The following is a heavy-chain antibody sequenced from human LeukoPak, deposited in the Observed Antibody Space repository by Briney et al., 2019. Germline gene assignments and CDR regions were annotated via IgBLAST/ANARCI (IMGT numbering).Heavy chain of an antibody. CDR3: ARLVTTAGPRLHSGMDV. V-gene: IGHV3-66*04. CDR2: SLSGGTG. CDR1: GFTVSTNN. J-gene: IGHJ6*02. D-gene: IGHD6-13*01. Sequence: GGSLRLSCAASGFTVSTNNMCWGRHSPPQGLERVSLSLSGGTGYYADSLKGRFTISRDSSTNTLYLQMNSLRADDTAVYYCARLVTTAGPRLHSGMDVWGQGTTVIVS.